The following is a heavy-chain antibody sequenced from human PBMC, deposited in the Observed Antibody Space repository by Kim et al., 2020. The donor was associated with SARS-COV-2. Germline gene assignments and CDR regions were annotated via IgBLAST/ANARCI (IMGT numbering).Heavy chain of an antibody. J-gene: IGHJ4*02. D-gene: IGHD5-12*01. V-gene: IGHV6-1*01. Sequence: SQTLSLTCAISGDRVSSNSAAWNWIRQSPSRGLEWLGRTYYRSKWYNDYAVSVKSRITINPDTSKNQFSLQLNSVTSEDTAVYYCARGGARYSGYSKYYFDYWGQGTLVTVSS. CDR3: ARGGARYSGYSKYYFDY. CDR2: TYYRSKWYN. CDR1: GDRVSSNSAA.